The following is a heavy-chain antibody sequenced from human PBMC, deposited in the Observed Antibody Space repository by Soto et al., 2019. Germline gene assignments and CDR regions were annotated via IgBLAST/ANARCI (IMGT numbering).Heavy chain of an antibody. V-gene: IGHV4-4*07. CDR2: ISATGRT. Sequence: QVQLQESGPGLVEPSETLSLTCTVSGDSMSSYYWNWIRQPAGKGLEWIGRISATGRTSYMSSLKSRITLSVDTSKNQFSLNLKFVTAADTAVYFCARDQSGAADIWGQGTMVTVSS. D-gene: IGHD7-27*01. CDR3: ARDQSGAADI. J-gene: IGHJ3*02. CDR1: GDSMSSYY.